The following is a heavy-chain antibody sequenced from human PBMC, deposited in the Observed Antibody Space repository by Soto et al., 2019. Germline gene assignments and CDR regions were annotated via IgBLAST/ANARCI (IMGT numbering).Heavy chain of an antibody. J-gene: IGHJ4*02. CDR2: IIPIFGTA. Sequence: QVQLVQSGAEVKKPGSSVKVSCKASGGTFSSYAISWVRQAPGQGLEWMGGIIPIFGTANYAQKFQGRVTLTADESTSTAYMELSSLRSEDTAVYYCACVFDYSNYGYFDYWGQGTLVTVSS. CDR1: GGTFSSYA. V-gene: IGHV1-69*12. CDR3: ACVFDYSNYGYFDY. D-gene: IGHD4-4*01.